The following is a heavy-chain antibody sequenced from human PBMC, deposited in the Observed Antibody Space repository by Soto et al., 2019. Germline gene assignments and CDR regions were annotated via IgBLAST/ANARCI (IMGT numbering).Heavy chain of an antibody. V-gene: IGHV6-1*01. D-gene: IGHD6-19*01. CDR2: TYYRSNWRH. J-gene: IGHJ4*02. CDR3: ARGVAGSGFDL. Sequence: SQTLSLTCAISRDSASSNTAAWNWIRSSPSRGLEWLGRTYYRSNWRHDYAVSVKSRITVNPDTSKNHFSLQLNSVTPDDTAVYYCARGVAGSGFDLWGQGTLVTVSS. CDR1: RDSASSNTAA.